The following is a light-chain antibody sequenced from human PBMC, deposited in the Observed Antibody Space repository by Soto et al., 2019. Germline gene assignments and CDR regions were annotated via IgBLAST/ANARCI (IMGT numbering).Light chain of an antibody. CDR3: KQYNNWLTWT. V-gene: IGKV3-15*01. J-gene: IGKJ1*01. CDR2: GAS. Sequence: EIVMTQSPATLSVSPGERATLSCRASQSVSSNLAWYQQKTGQAPRLLIYGASTRATGIPARFSGSGSGTEFTLTISSLQSEDFAVYYCKQYNNWLTWTFGQGTKVEIK. CDR1: QSVSSN.